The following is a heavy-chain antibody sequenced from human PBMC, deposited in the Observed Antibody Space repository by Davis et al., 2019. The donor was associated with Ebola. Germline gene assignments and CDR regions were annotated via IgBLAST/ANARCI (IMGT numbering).Heavy chain of an antibody. V-gene: IGHV4-34*01. CDR2: INHSGST. CDR1: GGSSSGYY. D-gene: IGHD6-19*01. J-gene: IGHJ4*02. Sequence: MPSETLSLTCAVYGGSSSGYYWSWIRQPPGKGLEWIGEINHSGSTNYNPSLKSRVTISADTSKNQFSLKLNSVTAADTAVYYCTRTTRDSGWFIDFWGRGTRVTVSS. CDR3: TRTTRDSGWFIDF.